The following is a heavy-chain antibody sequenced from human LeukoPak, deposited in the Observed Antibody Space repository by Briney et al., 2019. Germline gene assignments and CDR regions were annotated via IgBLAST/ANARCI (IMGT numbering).Heavy chain of an antibody. CDR3: ARTRYCSSTSCYRVFDY. Sequence: SETLSLTCTVSGGSISSGGYYWSWIRQPPGKGLEWIGYIYHSGSTYYNPSLKSRVTISVDRSKNQFSLKLSSVTAADTAVYYCARTRYCSSTSCYRVFDYWGQGTLVTVSS. V-gene: IGHV4-30-2*01. CDR2: IYHSGST. CDR1: GGSISSGGYY. J-gene: IGHJ4*02. D-gene: IGHD2-2*02.